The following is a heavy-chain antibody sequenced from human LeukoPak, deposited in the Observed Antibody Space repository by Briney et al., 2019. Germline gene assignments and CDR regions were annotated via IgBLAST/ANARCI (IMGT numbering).Heavy chain of an antibody. D-gene: IGHD3-3*01. Sequence: GASVKVSCKASGYTFTSYYMHWVRQAPGQGLEWMGIINPSGGSTSYAQKLQGRVTMTTDTSTSTAYMELRSLRSDDTAVYYCARDRNTIFGVVDSAHFDYWGQGTLVTVSS. J-gene: IGHJ4*02. V-gene: IGHV1-46*01. CDR1: GYTFTSYY. CDR3: ARDRNTIFGVVDSAHFDY. CDR2: INPSGGST.